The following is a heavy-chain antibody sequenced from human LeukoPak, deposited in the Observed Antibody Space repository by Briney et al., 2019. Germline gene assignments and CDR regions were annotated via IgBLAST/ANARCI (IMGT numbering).Heavy chain of an antibody. V-gene: IGHV4-30-4*02. CDR2: IYYSGST. Sequence: PSETLSLTCTVSGGSISSGNYYWSWIRQPPGKGLEWIGYIYYSGSTYYNPSLKSRIAISVDTSKNQFSLKLSSVTAADTAVYYCASSSERWLQFWRLGAFDIWGQGTMVTVSS. CDR3: ASSSERWLQFWRLGAFDI. D-gene: IGHD5-24*01. CDR1: GGSISSGNYY. J-gene: IGHJ3*02.